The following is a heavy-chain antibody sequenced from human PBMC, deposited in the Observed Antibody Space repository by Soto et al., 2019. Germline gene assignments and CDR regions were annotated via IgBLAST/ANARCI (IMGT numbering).Heavy chain of an antibody. CDR3: AKRDLYY. J-gene: IGHJ4*02. V-gene: IGHV3-23*01. CDR1: GFTFSTSA. CDR2: ISGSGGTT. Sequence: EVQLLESGGGLVQPGGSLRLSCAASGFTFSTSAMSWVRHAPGQGLEWVSGISGSGGTTYYADSVKGRFTISRDNSKNALYLQMDNQRAEDTAIYYCAKRDLYYWGQGTLATVAS.